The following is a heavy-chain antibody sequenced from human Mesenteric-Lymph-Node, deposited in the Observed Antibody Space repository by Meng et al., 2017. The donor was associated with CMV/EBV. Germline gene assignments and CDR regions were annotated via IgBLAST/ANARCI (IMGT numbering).Heavy chain of an antibody. CDR3: ARSSHCSTSSCLIDY. J-gene: IGHJ4*02. CDR2: IYSSGRSI. D-gene: IGHD2-2*01. Sequence: GESLKISCAASGFTFSNYAMNWVRQAPGKGLEWVSIIYSSGRSIYYADSVKGRFTVSRDNSQNTLFLQMNSLRAGDTAVYYCARSSHCSTSSCLIDYWGQGTLVTVPQ. V-gene: IGHV3-23*03. CDR1: GFTFSNYA.